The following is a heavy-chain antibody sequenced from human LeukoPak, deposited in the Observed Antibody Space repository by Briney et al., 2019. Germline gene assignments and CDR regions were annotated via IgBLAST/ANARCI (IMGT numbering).Heavy chain of an antibody. D-gene: IGHD3-3*01. CDR2: ISYDGSNK. Sequence: GGSLRLSCAASGFTFSSYAMHWVRQAPGKGLEWVAVISYDGSNKYYADSVKGRFTISRDNSKNTLYLQMNSLRAEDTAVYYCARGLYDFWSGSDLNWFDPWGQGTLVTVSS. CDR3: ARGLYDFWSGSDLNWFDP. V-gene: IGHV3-30*04. CDR1: GFTFSSYA. J-gene: IGHJ5*02.